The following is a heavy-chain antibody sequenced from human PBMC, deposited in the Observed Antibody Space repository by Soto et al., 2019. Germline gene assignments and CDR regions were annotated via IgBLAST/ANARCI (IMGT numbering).Heavy chain of an antibody. CDR2: ISAYNGNT. J-gene: IGHJ4*02. CDR3: ARDPRGWGSYFHY. CDR1: GYTFSSYT. D-gene: IGHD3-16*01. V-gene: IGHV1-18*01. Sequence: ASVKVSCKASGYTFSSYTLSWVRQAPGQGLEWMGWISAYNGNTNYAQNLQGRVTMTTDTSTSTAYMELRSLRSDDTAVYYCARDPRGWGSYFHYWGQGALVTVSS.